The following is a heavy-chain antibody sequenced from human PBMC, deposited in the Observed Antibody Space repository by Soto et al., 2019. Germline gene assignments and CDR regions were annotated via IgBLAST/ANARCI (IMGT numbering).Heavy chain of an antibody. J-gene: IGHJ4*02. CDR2: LASDEATK. Sequence: QVQLVESGGGVVQPGTSLRLSCAVSGFTIRAYTMHWVRQAPGEGLEWVAVLASDEATKYYADSVKGRSTISRDTSPNTLFLQINSLRDEDTAVYYCVRGVVKGSGSLPRLFDHWGQGTLVTVSS. V-gene: IGHV3-30-3*01. CDR3: VRGVVKGSGSLPRLFDH. CDR1: GFTIRAYT. D-gene: IGHD3-10*01.